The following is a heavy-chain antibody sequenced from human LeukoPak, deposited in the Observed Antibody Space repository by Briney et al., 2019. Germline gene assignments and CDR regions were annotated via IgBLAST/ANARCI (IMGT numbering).Heavy chain of an antibody. CDR3: AKRGDIAPFDI. CDR2: VSHDGNTK. Sequence: PGGSLRLSCVVSGFTFSNFAMHWVRRVPGKGLEWVAVVSHDGNTKNYRDSVRGRFTVSRDNSRDTMYLDMTSLIREDSAIYYCAKRGDIAPFDIWGQGTLVTVTS. CDR1: GFTFSNFA. V-gene: IGHV3-30*18. D-gene: IGHD6-13*01. J-gene: IGHJ4*02.